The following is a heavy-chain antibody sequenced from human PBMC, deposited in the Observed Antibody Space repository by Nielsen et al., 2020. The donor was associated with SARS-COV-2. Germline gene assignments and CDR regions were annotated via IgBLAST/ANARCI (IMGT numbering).Heavy chain of an antibody. V-gene: IGHV7-4-1*02. CDR2: INTNTGNP. J-gene: IGHJ6*02. Sequence: WVRQAPGQGLEWMGWINTNTGNPTYAQGFTGRFVFSFDTSVSTAHLQMSGLKAEDTAVYYCARLATYYYDDSAYYPGYYYGMDVWGQGTAVTVSS. CDR3: ARLATYYYDDSAYYPGYYYGMDV. D-gene: IGHD3-22*01.